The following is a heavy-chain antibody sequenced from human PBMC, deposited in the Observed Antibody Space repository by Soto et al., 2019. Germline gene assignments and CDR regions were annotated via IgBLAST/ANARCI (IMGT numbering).Heavy chain of an antibody. V-gene: IGHV4-59*01. J-gene: IGHJ3*02. D-gene: IGHD3-10*01. Sequence: ETLSLSCTVSGGSISSYYWSWIRQPPGKGLEWIGYIYYSGSTNYNPSLKSRVTISVDTSKNQFSLKLSSVTAADTAVYYCAGRGYYGSGVNGFDIWGQGTMVTVSS. CDR1: GGSISSYY. CDR2: IYYSGST. CDR3: AGRGYYGSGVNGFDI.